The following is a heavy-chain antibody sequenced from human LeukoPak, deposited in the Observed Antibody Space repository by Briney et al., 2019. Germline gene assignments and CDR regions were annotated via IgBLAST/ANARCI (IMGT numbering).Heavy chain of an antibody. V-gene: IGHV1-18*04. CDR2: ASPDNGNT. D-gene: IGHD3-10*01. CDR3: ARDGYLVRGIRMTVPTYYVMDV. Sequence: ASVKVSCKASGYTFSSFGISWVRQAPGQGLEWMGWASPDNGNTNYARKFQGRVTMTTDTSTYTAFMDLRSLRSDDTAVYFCARDGYLVRGIRMTVPTYYVMDVWGQGTTVSVSS. J-gene: IGHJ6*02. CDR1: GYTFSSFG.